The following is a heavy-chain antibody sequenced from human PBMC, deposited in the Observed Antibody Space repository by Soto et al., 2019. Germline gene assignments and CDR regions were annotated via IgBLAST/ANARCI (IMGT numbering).Heavy chain of an antibody. CDR3: ARRQNWNYLFDN. Sequence: QVQLQESGPGLVKPSETLSLTCTVSGDSISNYYWSWIRQSPGKGLEWIGCSYYSGSTNHNPSLKSRVTMSIDASKTRFSLRLRSVTAADTAVYYCARRQNWNYLFDNWGQGTLVTVSS. CDR2: SYYSGST. CDR1: GDSISNYY. V-gene: IGHV4-59*01. D-gene: IGHD1-7*01. J-gene: IGHJ4*02.